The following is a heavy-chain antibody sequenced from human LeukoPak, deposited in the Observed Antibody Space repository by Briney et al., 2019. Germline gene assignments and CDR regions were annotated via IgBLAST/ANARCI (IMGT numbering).Heavy chain of an antibody. J-gene: IGHJ4*02. CDR2: ITGSAIST. D-gene: IGHD4-17*01. V-gene: IGHV3-23*01. CDR1: GFTFSTYA. CDR3: AKVGAPYDYGDYLDY. Sequence: GGSLRLSCAASGFTFSTYAMTWVRQAPGKGLEWVSTITGSAISTYYADSVKGRFTISRDDSKNTLYLQMNSLRAEDTAVYYCAKVGAPYDYGDYLDYWGQGTLVTVSS.